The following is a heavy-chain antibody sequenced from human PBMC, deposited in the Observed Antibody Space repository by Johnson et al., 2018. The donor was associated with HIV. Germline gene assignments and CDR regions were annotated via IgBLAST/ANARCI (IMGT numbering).Heavy chain of an antibody. V-gene: IGHV3-23*04. J-gene: IGHJ3*02. Sequence: VQLVESGGGLVQPGGSLRLSCAASGFTFSSYAMSWVRQAPGKGLEWVSAISGSGGSTYYADSVKGRFTISRDNSKNTLYLQMNSLRADDTAVYYCAKVQGLKTGTTMGAFDIWGQGTMVTVSS. CDR2: ISGSGGST. D-gene: IGHD1-1*01. CDR1: GFTFSSYA. CDR3: AKVQGLKTGTTMGAFDI.